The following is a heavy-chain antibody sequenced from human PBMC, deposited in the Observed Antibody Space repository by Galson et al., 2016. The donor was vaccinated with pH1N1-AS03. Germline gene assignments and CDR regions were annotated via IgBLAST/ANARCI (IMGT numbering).Heavy chain of an antibody. CDR2: IYGGGDT. CDR3: ARDRHYYDYIWGTYRYDWYFDL. CDR1: GFTINNNY. V-gene: IGHV3-66*01. D-gene: IGHD3-16*02. J-gene: IGHJ2*01. Sequence: SLRLSCAASGFTINNNYMSWVRQAPGQGLEWVSVIYGGGDTFYADSVKGRFTISRDNSKNTLYLQMNSLKAEDTAVYYCARDRHYYDYIWGTYRYDWYFDLWGRGTLVTVSS.